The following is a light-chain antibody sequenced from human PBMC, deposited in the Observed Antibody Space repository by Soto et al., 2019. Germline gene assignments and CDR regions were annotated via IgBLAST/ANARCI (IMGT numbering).Light chain of an antibody. J-gene: IGKJ1*01. CDR1: QSISSW. CDR2: KAS. V-gene: IGKV1-5*03. CDR3: QQYNSSPWT. Sequence: DIPMTQSPSTLSASVGDRVTITCRASQSISSWLAWYQQKPGKAPKLLIYKASSLESGVPSRFSGSGSGTEFTLTISSLQPDDFATYYCQQYNSSPWTFGQGTMMEIK.